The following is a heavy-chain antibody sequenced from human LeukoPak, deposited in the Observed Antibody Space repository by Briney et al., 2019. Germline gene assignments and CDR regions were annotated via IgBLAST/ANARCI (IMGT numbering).Heavy chain of an antibody. CDR1: GGSISSGGYY. CDR3: AREDRYYFDY. J-gene: IGHJ4*02. D-gene: IGHD1-14*01. V-gene: IGHV4-31*03. CDR2: IYYSGST. Sequence: SETLSLTCTVSGGSISSGGYYWSWIRQHPGKGLEWIGYIYYSGSTYYNPSLKSRVTISVDTSKNQSSLKLSSVTAADTAVYYCAREDRYYFDYWGQGTLVTVSS.